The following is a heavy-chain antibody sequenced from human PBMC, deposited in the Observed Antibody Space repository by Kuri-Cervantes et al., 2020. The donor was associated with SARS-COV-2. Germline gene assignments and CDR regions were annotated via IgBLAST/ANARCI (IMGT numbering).Heavy chain of an antibody. D-gene: IGHD4-23*01. Sequence: LRLPGAVYGGSFSGYYWSWSRQPPGKGLEWVGEINLSRSTKHNPSPKSRVTLSVDTSKNQFPLKLSSVTAADTAVYYCARGARDYGGNSVFDYWGQGTLVTVSS. CDR1: GGSFSGYY. CDR3: ARGARDYGGNSVFDY. J-gene: IGHJ4*02. CDR2: INLSRST. V-gene: IGHV4-34*01.